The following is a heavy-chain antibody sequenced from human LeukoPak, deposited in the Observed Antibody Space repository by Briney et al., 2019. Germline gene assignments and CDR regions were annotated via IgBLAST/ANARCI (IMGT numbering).Heavy chain of an antibody. Sequence: ASVKVSCEASGYTFTGYYMHWVRQAPGKGLEWMGGFDPEDGETIYAQKFQGRVTMTEDTSTDTAYMELSSLRSEDTAVYYCATPPQRPNCGGDCYVFDYWGQGTLVTVSS. CDR3: ATPPQRPNCGGDCYVFDY. V-gene: IGHV1-24*01. CDR1: GYTFTGYY. D-gene: IGHD2-21*02. CDR2: FDPEDGET. J-gene: IGHJ4*02.